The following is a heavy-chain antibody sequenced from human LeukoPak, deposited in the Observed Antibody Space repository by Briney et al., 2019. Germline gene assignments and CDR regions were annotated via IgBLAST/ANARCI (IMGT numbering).Heavy chain of an antibody. CDR2: IYPGDSDI. CDR3: ARQNSGWEKGTIDY. J-gene: IGHJ4*02. CDR1: GYRFTNYW. V-gene: IGHV5-51*01. D-gene: IGHD6-19*01. Sequence: KPGESLKISCKGSGYRFTNYWIGWVRQVPGKGLEWMGIIYPGDSDIGYSPSFQGQVTISADKSISTAYLQWSSLKASDTAMYYCARQNSGWEKGTIDYWGQGTLVTVSS.